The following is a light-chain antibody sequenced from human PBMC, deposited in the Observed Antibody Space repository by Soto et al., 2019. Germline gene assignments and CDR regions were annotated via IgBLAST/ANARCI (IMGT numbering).Light chain of an antibody. J-gene: IGKJ4*01. Sequence: EIVLTQSPGTLSLSPGERATLSCRASQSVSSSYLAWYQQKPGQAPRLLIYGASSRATGIPDRFSGSGSGTDFTLTISRLEPEDFAVYDCQQYGSSPRRLTFGGGTKVEIK. CDR1: QSVSSSY. V-gene: IGKV3-20*01. CDR2: GAS. CDR3: QQYGSSPRRLT.